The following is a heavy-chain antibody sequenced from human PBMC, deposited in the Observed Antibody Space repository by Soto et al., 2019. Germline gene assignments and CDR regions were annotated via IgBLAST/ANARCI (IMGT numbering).Heavy chain of an antibody. CDR3: ARRYGGAFDI. Sequence: SETLSLTCTVYDGSSSGYYWSWVRQPPGEGLEWIGEINPSGSTNYNPSLKSRVTISVDTSNNQFSLNVNSVTAADTAVYYCARRYGGAFDIWGQGTMVTVSS. J-gene: IGHJ3*02. D-gene: IGHD3-10*01. CDR1: DGSSSGYY. CDR2: INPSGST. V-gene: IGHV4-34*01.